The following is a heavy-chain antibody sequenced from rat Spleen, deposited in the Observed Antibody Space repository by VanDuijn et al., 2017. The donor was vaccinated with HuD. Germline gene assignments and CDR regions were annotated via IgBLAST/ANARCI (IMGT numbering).Heavy chain of an antibody. Sequence: EVQLVESGGGLVQPGRSLKLSCAASGFTFSDYNMAWVRQAPKKGLEWVATISYDGSSTYYRDSVKGRFTISSDNAKSTLYLQMDSLRSEDTANYYCARHNSGYGVMDAWGQGASVTVSS. V-gene: IGHV5-7*01. CDR1: GFTFSDYN. D-gene: IGHD4-3*01. CDR2: ISYDGSST. CDR3: ARHNSGYGVMDA. J-gene: IGHJ4*01.